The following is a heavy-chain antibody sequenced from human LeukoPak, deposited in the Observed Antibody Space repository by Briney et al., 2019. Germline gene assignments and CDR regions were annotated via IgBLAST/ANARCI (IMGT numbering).Heavy chain of an antibody. V-gene: IGHV3-30-3*01. D-gene: IGHD3-10*01. J-gene: IGHJ5*02. CDR3: ARDPITMDRGVMWFDP. CDR2: ISYDGSNK. CDR1: GFTFSSYA. Sequence: GRPLRLSCAASGFTFSSYAMHWVRQAPGKGLEWVAVISYDGSNKYYADSVKGRFTISRDNSKNTLYLQMNSLRAEDTAVYYCARDPITMDRGVMWFDPWGQGTLVTVSS.